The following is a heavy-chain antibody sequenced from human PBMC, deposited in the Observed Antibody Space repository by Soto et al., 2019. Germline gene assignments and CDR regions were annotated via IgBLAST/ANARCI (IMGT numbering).Heavy chain of an antibody. D-gene: IGHD3-10*01. V-gene: IGHV1-69*01. CDR2: IIPLFGTP. J-gene: IGHJ4*02. CDR1: GGIFSTYA. CDR3: VRDRDDYGSGNYYNRIDF. Sequence: QVQLVQSGAEVKKPGSSVKVSCKASGGIFSTYAISWLRQAPGQGLEWMGGIIPLFGTPNYAQRLQGRVTITADESTSTGNIELSRLRSEDTAVYYCVRDRDDYGSGNYYNRIDFWGQGTLVTVSS.